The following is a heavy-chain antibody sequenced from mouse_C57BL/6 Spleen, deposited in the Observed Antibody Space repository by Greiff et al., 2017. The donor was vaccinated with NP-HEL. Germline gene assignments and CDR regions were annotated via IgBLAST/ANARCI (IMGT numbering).Heavy chain of an antibody. V-gene: IGHV1-82*01. CDR2: IYPGDGDT. CDR3: ARGRGYFDY. J-gene: IGHJ2*01. Sequence: QVQLQQSGPELVKPGASVKISCKASGYAFSSSWLNWVKQRPGKGLEWIGRIYPGDGDTNYNGKFKGKATLTADKSSSTAYMQLSSLTSEDSAVYFCARGRGYFDYWGQGTTRTVSS. CDR1: GYAFSSSW.